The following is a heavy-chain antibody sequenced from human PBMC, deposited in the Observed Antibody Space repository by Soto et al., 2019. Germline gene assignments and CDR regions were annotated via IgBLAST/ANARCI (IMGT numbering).Heavy chain of an antibody. D-gene: IGHD3-3*01. V-gene: IGHV2-5*02. J-gene: IGHJ3*02. CDR1: GFSLSARGVG. CDR3: ARRSIVGVISPYDDFDI. CDR2: IYWDDDK. Sequence: QITLKESGPTLVKPTQTLTLTCTFSGFSLSARGVGMGWIRQPPGKALEWLALIYWDDDKRYSPSLKNRLTITKNTSKNQVVLIMTNMDPVDTATYYCARRSIVGVISPYDDFDIWGQGTMVTVSS.